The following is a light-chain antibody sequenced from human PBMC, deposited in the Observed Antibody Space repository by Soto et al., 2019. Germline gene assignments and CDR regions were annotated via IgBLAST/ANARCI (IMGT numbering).Light chain of an antibody. CDR2: GAS. CDR3: QQYFEWPPMT. CDR1: ETVATN. V-gene: IGKV3-15*01. J-gene: IGKJ1*01. Sequence: VMPQSPATLSVSPGERATLSCWASETVATNLAWYQQKPGQAPRLLISGASTRAAGISDRFRGSGSGTEFTLTISSLRSEDSAIYYCQQYFEWPPMTFGQGTKV.